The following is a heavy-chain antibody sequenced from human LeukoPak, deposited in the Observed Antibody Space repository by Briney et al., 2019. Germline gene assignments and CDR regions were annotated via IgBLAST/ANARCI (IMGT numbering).Heavy chain of an antibody. CDR3: AELGITMIGGV. D-gene: IGHD3-10*02. Sequence: GGSLRLSCAPSGITFSIYGMSWVRQSPGKGLECVSSISSTGGTTYYAHSVKGRFTISRDKAKKSLYLQMNSLRAEDTAVYYCAELGITMIGGVWGKGTTVTISS. V-gene: IGHV3-48*03. J-gene: IGHJ6*04. CDR1: GITFSIYG. CDR2: ISSTGGTT.